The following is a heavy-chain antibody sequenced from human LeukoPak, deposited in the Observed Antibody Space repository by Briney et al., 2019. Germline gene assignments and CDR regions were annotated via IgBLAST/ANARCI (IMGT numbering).Heavy chain of an antibody. J-gene: IGHJ4*02. CDR1: GFTFSTYS. D-gene: IGHD6-19*01. CDR2: LRSRSTTI. Sequence: GSVRLSCSASGFTFSTYSMNWVRQAPGKGLEWVSFLRSRSTTIYYADSVEGRFTVSRDNAKNSLYLQMNSLRDEDTAMYYCARLGEDTNGLYHFDYWGQGTLVIASS. CDR3: ARLGEDTNGLYHFDY. V-gene: IGHV3-48*02.